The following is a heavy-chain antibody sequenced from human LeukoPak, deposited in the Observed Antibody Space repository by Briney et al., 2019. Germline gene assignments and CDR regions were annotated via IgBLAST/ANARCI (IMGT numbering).Heavy chain of an antibody. D-gene: IGHD1-1*01. Sequence: ASVKVSCKASGYTFTGYYMHWVRQAPGQGLEWMGWINPNSGGTNYAQKFQGRVTMTRDTSISTAYMELSRLRSDDTAVYYCARELYNWNDAGSPFDYWGQGTLVTVSS. V-gene: IGHV1-2*02. CDR3: ARELYNWNDAGSPFDY. CDR2: INPNSGGT. CDR1: GYTFTGYY. J-gene: IGHJ4*02.